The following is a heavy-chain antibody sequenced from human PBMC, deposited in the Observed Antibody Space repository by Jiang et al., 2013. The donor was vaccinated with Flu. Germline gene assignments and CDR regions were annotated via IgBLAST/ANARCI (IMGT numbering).Heavy chain of an antibody. CDR3: ASWGRRIDYYYGMDV. CDR2: IYYSGST. D-gene: IGHD3-16*01. CDR1: GGSIRNYY. J-gene: IGHJ6*02. V-gene: IGHV4-59*01. Sequence: GSGLVKPSETLSLTCTVSGGSIRNYYWSWIRQPPGKGLEWVGYIYYSGSTNYNPSLKSRLTISLDTSENQFSLKLSSVTAADTAVYYCASWGRRIDYYYGMDVWGHGTTVTVSS.